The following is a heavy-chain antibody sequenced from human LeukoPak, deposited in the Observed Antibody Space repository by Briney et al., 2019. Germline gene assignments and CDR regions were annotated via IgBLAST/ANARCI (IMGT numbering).Heavy chain of an antibody. CDR1: GGSITTTNY. D-gene: IGHD1-26*01. J-gene: IGHJ4*02. CDR2: ISLSGHT. CDR3: SRESGPFSPFGH. Sequence: SETLSLTCGVSGGSITTTNYWSWVRQPPGQVLEWIGEISLSGHTNYNPSLRSRVTMSLDESKNQLSLILASVTAADTAIYYCSRESGPFSPFGHWGQGTLVTVTS. V-gene: IGHV4/OR15-8*02.